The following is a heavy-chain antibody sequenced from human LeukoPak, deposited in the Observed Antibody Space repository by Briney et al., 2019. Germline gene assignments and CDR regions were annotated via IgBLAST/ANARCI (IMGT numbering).Heavy chain of an antibody. CDR1: GYTFTSYA. CDR2: INTNTGNP. CDR3: TGSDSSGYYSPFDY. V-gene: IGHV7-4-1*02. D-gene: IGHD3-22*01. Sequence: ASVKVSCKASGYTFTSYAMNWVRQAPGQGLEWMGWINTNTGNPTYAQGFTGRFVFSLDTSVSTAYLQISSLKAEDTAVYYCTGSDSSGYYSPFDYWGQGTLVTVSS. J-gene: IGHJ4*02.